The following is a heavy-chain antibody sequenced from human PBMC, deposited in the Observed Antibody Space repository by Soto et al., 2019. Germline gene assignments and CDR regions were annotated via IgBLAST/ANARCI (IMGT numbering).Heavy chain of an antibody. V-gene: IGHV3-7*01. CDR2: IKQDGSEK. CDR3: AGTDFDWLLPFDY. D-gene: IGHD3-9*01. CDR1: GFTFSSYW. J-gene: IGHJ4*02. Sequence: GGSLRLSCAASGFTFSSYWMSWVRQAPGKGLEWVANIKQDGSEKYYVDSVKGRFTISRDNAKNSLYLQMNSLRAEDTAVYYCAGTDFDWLLPFDYWGQGTLVTVSS.